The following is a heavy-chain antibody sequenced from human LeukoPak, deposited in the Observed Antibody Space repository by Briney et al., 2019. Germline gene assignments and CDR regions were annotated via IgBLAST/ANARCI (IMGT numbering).Heavy chain of an antibody. CDR2: MDKETNLYAT. Sequence: GGSLRLSCVASGFTFSDSAIHWVRQSSGKGLEWIGHMDKETNLYATALAASVKGRFTVSRDDSKNTAYLHVNSLKTEDTALYYCTRDSGTYNWFDPWGQGTLVTVSS. CDR3: TRDSGTYNWFDP. V-gene: IGHV3-73*01. D-gene: IGHD1-26*01. CDR1: GFTFSDSA. J-gene: IGHJ5*02.